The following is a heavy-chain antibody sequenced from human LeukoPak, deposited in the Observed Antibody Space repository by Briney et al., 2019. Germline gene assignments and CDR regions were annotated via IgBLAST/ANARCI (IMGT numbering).Heavy chain of an antibody. CDR2: ISYDGSNK. V-gene: IGHV3-30-3*01. D-gene: IGHD3-10*01. Sequence: SGGSLRLSCAASGFTFSSYAMHWVRQAPGKGLEWVAVISYDGSNKFYADSVKGRFTLSRDNSKNTLYLQMNSLRIEDTAVYYCGRGSVGFGELNYRGQGTLVTVSS. CDR3: GRGSVGFGELNY. J-gene: IGHJ4*02. CDR1: GFTFSSYA.